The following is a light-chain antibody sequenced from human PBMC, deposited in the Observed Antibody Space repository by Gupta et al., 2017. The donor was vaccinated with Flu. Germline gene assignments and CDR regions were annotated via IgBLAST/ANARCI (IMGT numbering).Light chain of an antibody. Sequence: QSALPQPRSVSGSPGQSVTISCPGTSGDVGYYDSVAWYQQHPDEAPKLVISDVSKRPSGVPDRFSGSKSGNTASLTISGLQAEDEADYYCWSYAGSYGYVFGTGTKVTAL. V-gene: IGLV2-11*01. CDR2: DVS. CDR1: SGDVGYYDS. J-gene: IGLJ1*01. CDR3: WSYAGSYGYV.